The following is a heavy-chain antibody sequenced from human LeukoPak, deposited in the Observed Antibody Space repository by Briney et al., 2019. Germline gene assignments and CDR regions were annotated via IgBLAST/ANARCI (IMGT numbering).Heavy chain of an antibody. J-gene: IGHJ4*02. D-gene: IGHD1-26*01. CDR1: GFTFNNFG. V-gene: IGHV3-NL1*01. CDR2: ISGSGGST. CDR3: AKSGHTSTWHYFDY. Sequence: GGSLRLSCEASGFTFNNFGMHWVRQAPGKGLEWVSVISGSGGSTYYADSVKGRFIISRDKSKNTLYLQMNSLRAEDTAVYYCAKSGHTSTWHYFDYWGQGTLVTVSS.